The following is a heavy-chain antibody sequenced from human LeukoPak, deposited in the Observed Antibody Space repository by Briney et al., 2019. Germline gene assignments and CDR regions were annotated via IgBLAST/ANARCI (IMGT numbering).Heavy chain of an antibody. J-gene: IGHJ4*02. D-gene: IGHD2-15*01. CDR1: GYTFTGYY. Sequence: SVKVSWKASGYTFTGYYMHWVRQAPGQGLEWMGPINPNSGGTNYAQKFQGRVTMTTDTCISTAYMELSRLRSDDAVRSHCARNAVVYCSAGDCYSYGHWGQGTLVTVSS. CDR3: ARNAVVYCSAGDCYSYGH. V-gene: IGHV1-2*05. CDR2: INPNSGGT.